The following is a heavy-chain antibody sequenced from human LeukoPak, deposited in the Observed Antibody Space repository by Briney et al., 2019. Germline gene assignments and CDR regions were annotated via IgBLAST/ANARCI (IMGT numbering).Heavy chain of an antibody. D-gene: IGHD3-16*01. CDR2: IKQDGSEK. V-gene: IGHV3-7*01. CDR1: GFTFSSYG. J-gene: IGHJ4*02. CDR3: ARDLGVDY. Sequence: GRSLRLSCAASGFTFSSYGMHWVRQAPGKGLEWVANIKQDGSEKYYVDSVKGRFTISRDNAKNPLYLQMNSLRAEDTAVYYCARDLGVDYWGQGTLVTVSS.